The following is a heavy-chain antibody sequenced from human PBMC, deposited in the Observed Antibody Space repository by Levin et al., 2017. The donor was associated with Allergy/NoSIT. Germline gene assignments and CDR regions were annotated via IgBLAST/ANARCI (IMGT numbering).Heavy chain of an antibody. V-gene: IGHV3-30*03. CDR2: ISYDGSNT. D-gene: IGHD2-2*02. Sequence: GESLRLSCAASGFTFNSYGIHWVRQAPGKGLEWVALISYDGSNTYYVDSVRGRFTISRDNSKNTLYLQMNNLRPDDTAVYYCAREGPAAILHYFDYWGQGTLVSVSS. CDR1: GFTFNSYG. J-gene: IGHJ4*02. CDR3: AREGPAAILHYFDY.